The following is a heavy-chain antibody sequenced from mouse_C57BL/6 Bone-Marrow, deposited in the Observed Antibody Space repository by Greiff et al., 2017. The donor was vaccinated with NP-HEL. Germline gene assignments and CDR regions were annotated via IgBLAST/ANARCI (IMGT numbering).Heavy chain of an antibody. Sequence: EVKLMESGGGLVKPGGSLKLSCAASGFTFSDYGMHWVRQAPEKGLEWVAYISRGSSTIYYADTVKGRFTISRDNAKNTLFLQMTSLRTEDTAMYYCARGGELRLEIAYWGQGTLVTVSA. J-gene: IGHJ3*01. CDR3: ARGGELRLEIAY. V-gene: IGHV5-17*01. D-gene: IGHD3-2*02. CDR1: GFTFSDYG. CDR2: ISRGSSTI.